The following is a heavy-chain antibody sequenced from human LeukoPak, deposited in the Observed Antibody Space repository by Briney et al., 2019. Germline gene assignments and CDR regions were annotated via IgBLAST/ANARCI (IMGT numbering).Heavy chain of an antibody. CDR3: AKDTYDFWSGFDY. J-gene: IGHJ4*02. D-gene: IGHD3-3*01. Sequence: PGGSLRLSCAASGFTFSSYAMSWVRQAPGKGLEWVSAISGSGGSTYYADSVKGRFTISRDNSKNTLYLQMSSLRAEDTAIYYCAKDTYDFWSGFDYWGRGTLVTVSS. V-gene: IGHV3-23*01. CDR2: ISGSGGST. CDR1: GFTFSSYA.